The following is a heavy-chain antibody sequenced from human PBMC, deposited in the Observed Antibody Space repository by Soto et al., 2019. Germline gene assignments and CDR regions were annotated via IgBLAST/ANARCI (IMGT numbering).Heavy chain of an antibody. Sequence: ASATLSLTCTVSGGSISSSSYYLGWILQPPWEWLEWIVSIYYSGSTYYNPSLKSRVTISVDTYKNQFSLNLSYVTAEDTAVYYCSRDWAYDFWSVYXNPGMEVWGQGRTVNVSS. V-gene: IGHV4-39*02. D-gene: IGHD3-3*01. CDR2: IYYSGST. CDR3: SRDWAYDFWSVYXNPGMEV. J-gene: IGHJ6*02. CDR1: GGSISSSSYY.